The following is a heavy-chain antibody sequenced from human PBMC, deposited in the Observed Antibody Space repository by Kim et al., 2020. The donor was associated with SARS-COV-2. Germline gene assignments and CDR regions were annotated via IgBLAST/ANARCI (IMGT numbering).Heavy chain of an antibody. CDR1: GFTFSSYI. CDR2: ISSSSSSI. D-gene: IGHD2-21*02. V-gene: IGHV3-21*01. CDR3: ARADLRSCGGDCYSAPDGFDI. J-gene: IGHJ3*02. Sequence: GGSLRLSCITSGFTFSSYIMNWVRQAPGKGLEWVSSISSSSSSIHYADSLKGRFTISRDNAKNSLYLQINSLRAEDTAVYYCARADLRSCGGDCYSAPDGFDIWGQGTMVTVSS.